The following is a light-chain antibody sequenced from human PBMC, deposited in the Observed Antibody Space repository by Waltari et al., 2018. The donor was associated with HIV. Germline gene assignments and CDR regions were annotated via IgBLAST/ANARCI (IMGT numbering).Light chain of an antibody. CDR1: SSDVGASNY. J-gene: IGLJ2*01. V-gene: IGLV2-8*01. CDR3: ASHAGSKDV. Sequence: QSALTQPPSASGSPGQSVTIPCTGTSSDVGASNYCSWFQQHPGKAPKLMIYDVTKRPSGVPDRFSGSKSGNTASLTVSGLQAEDEADYYCASHAGSKDVFGGGTRLTVL. CDR2: DVT.